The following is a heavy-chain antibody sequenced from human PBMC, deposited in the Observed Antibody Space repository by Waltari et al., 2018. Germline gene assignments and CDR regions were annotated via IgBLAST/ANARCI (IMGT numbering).Heavy chain of an antibody. V-gene: IGHV4-59*01. CDR3: AREGPMDYYDSSGYPTWYFDY. CDR2: IYYSGST. CDR1: GGSISSYY. J-gene: IGHJ4*02. Sequence: QVQLQESGPGLVKPSETLSLTCTVSGGSISSYYWSWIRQPPGKGLEWIGYIYYSGSTNYTPSLKSLVTISVDTSKNPFSLKLSSVTAADTAVYYCAREGPMDYYDSSGYPTWYFDYWGQGTLVTVSS. D-gene: IGHD3-22*01.